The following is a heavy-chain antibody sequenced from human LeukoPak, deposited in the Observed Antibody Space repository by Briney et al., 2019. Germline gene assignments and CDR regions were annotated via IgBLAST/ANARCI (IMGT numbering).Heavy chain of an antibody. CDR1: GGSISDGLYY. CDR3: ARRPGSYESGHGDDN. CDR2: IYYSGNT. D-gene: IGHD3-3*01. Sequence: SETLSLTCSVCGGSISDGLYYWGWLRQPPGKGLQWIVSIYYSGNTYYNPSLRSRATISRDTSKNQFFLTLTSVTAADTAVYFCARRPGSYESGHGDDNWGQGILVTVSS. J-gene: IGHJ4*02. V-gene: IGHV4-39*01.